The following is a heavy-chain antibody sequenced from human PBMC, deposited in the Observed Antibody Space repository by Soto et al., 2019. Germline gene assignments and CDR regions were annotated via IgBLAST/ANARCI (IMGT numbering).Heavy chain of an antibody. V-gene: IGHV1-18*01. CDR1: GYTFTSYV. D-gene: IGHD5-18*01. Sequence: ASVKVSCKASGYTFTSYVISWVRQAPGQGLEWMGWISAYNGNTNYAQKLQGRVTMTTDTSTSTAYMELRSLRSDDTAVYYCARDRVDTAMVYYYYGMDVWGQGTTVTVSS. CDR3: ARDRVDTAMVYYYYGMDV. J-gene: IGHJ6*02. CDR2: ISAYNGNT.